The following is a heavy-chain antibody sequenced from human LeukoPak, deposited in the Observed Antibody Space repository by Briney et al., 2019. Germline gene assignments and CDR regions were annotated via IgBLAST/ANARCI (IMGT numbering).Heavy chain of an antibody. J-gene: IGHJ6*03. CDR2: IIPIFGTA. D-gene: IGHD6-13*01. CDR1: GGTFSSYA. CDR3: AHGGVAAAVHYYYYYMDV. V-gene: IGHV1-69*01. Sequence: ASVKVSCKASGGTFSSYAISWVRQAPGQGLEWMGGIIPIFGTANYAQKFQGRVTITADESTSTAYMELSSLRSEDTAVYYCAHGGVAAAVHYYYYYMDVWGKGTTVTVSS.